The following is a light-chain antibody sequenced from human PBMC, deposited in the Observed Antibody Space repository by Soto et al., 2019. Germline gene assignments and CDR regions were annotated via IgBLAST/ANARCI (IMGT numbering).Light chain of an antibody. Sequence: QSALTQPASVSGSPGQSITISCTGTRSDVGGYKYVSWYQQHPGKAPKLLIYDVSNRPSGGSKRFSGSKSANTGSLTISVLQAEDEADYYCSSYTSSSTRVFGEGTKLTVL. CDR1: RSDVGGYKY. CDR3: SSYTSSSTRV. J-gene: IGLJ3*02. V-gene: IGLV2-14*03. CDR2: DVS.